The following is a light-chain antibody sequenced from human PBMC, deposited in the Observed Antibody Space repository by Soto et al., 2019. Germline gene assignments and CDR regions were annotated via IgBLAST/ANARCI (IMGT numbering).Light chain of an antibody. J-gene: IGKJ1*01. Sequence: IVLTHSTGTLALSPGERATLSCRASQNVSSNLLVWYQQHPGQAPRLLIYGASTRATGVPPTFSGSASGTEFTLTISSLQSEDFTVYYCQQYNKWPLTFGQGTKVDIK. CDR1: QNVSSN. CDR2: GAS. CDR3: QQYNKWPLT. V-gene: IGKV3-15*01.